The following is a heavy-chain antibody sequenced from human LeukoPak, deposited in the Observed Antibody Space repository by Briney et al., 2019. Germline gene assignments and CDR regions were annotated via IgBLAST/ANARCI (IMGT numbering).Heavy chain of an antibody. CDR2: L. Sequence: GGSLRLSCIVSGFTFREYTMTGSARLQGRGWSGSHPLDSVRGRFTISRDNARNSLYLQMSSLRPEDTAVYYCARRTQNDDIWSGSPDWYFDLWGRGTLVTASS. J-gene: IGHJ2*01. D-gene: IGHD3-3*01. CDR1: GFTFREYT. CDR3: ARRTQNDDIWSGSPDWYFDL. V-gene: IGHV3-69-1*02.